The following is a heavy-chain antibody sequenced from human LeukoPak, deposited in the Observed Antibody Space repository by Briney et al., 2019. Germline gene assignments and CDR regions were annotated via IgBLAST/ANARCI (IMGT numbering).Heavy chain of an antibody. CDR2: INPNSGGT. CDR3: AREYGSGSYYRGIYSH. V-gene: IGHV1-2*02. J-gene: IGHJ4*02. Sequence: GASVKVSCKASGYTFTGYYMHWVRQAPGQGLEWMGWINPNSGGTNYAQKFQGRVTMTRDTSTSTVYMELSSLRSEDTAVYYCAREYGSGSYYRGIYSHWGQGTLVTVSS. CDR1: GYTFTGYY. D-gene: IGHD3-10*01.